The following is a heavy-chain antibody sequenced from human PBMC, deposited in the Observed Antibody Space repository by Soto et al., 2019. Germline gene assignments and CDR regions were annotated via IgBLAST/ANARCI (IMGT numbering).Heavy chain of an antibody. CDR2: INHSGST. CDR3: ARIGSGSYYRDFDY. V-gene: IGHV4-34*01. J-gene: IGHJ4*02. CDR1: GGSFSGYY. Sequence: SETLSLTCAVYGGSFSGYYWSWIRQPPGKGLEWIGEINHSGSTNYNPSLKSRVTISVDTSKNQFSLKLSSVTAADTAVYYCARIGSGSYYRDFDYWGQGALVTVSS. D-gene: IGHD1-26*01.